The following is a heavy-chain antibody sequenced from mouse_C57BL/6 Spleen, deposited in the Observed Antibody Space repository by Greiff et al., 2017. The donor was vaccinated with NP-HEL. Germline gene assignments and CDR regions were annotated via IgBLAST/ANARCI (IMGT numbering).Heavy chain of an antibody. Sequence: VQLQQSGPELVKPGASVKISCTASGYSFTGYYMHWVKQSPDKSLEWIGEIHPSTGGTTYNQKFKAKATLTVDKSSSTAYMQLKSLTSEDSAVYYCARQTEALAYWGQGTLVTVSA. V-gene: IGHV1-42*01. CDR1: GYSFTGYY. D-gene: IGHD3-2*02. CDR3: ARQTEALAY. CDR2: IHPSTGGT. J-gene: IGHJ3*01.